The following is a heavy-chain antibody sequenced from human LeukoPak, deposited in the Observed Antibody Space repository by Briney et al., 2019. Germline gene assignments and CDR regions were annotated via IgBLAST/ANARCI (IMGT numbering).Heavy chain of an antibody. Sequence: SETLSLTCTVSGGSISSYYWSWIRQPPGKGLEWIGYIYYSGSTNYNPSLKSRVTISVDTSKNQFSLKLSSVTAADTAVYYCARDKGDYGDYYWFDPWGQGTLVTVSS. J-gene: IGHJ5*02. CDR2: IYYSGST. V-gene: IGHV4-59*01. CDR3: ARDKGDYGDYYWFDP. CDR1: GGSISSYY. D-gene: IGHD4-17*01.